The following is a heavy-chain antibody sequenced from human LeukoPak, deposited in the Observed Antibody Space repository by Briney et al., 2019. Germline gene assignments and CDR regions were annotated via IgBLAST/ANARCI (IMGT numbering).Heavy chain of an antibody. CDR2: IYYSGST. V-gene: IGHV4-31*03. CDR3: ARGEGSGSYYKPFDY. Sequence: SETLSHTCTVSGGSISSGGYYWSWIRQHPGKGLEWIGYIYYSGSTYYNPSLKSRVTISVDTSKNQFSLKLSSVTAADTAVYYCARGEGSGSYYKPFDYWGQGTLVTVSS. CDR1: GGSISSGGYY. D-gene: IGHD3-10*01. J-gene: IGHJ4*02.